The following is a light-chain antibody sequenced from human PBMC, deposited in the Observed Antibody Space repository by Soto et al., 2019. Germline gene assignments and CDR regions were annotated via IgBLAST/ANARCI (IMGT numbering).Light chain of an antibody. CDR3: SSYTSSSTYV. Sequence: LTQPASVSGSPGQSITITCTGSTSDIGSYNYVSWYLQDPGKAPKLIIYDVSYRPSGVSNRFFGSKSGNTASLTISALQAEDEADYYCSSYTSSSTYVFGTGTKLTVL. CDR2: DVS. J-gene: IGLJ1*01. V-gene: IGLV2-14*01. CDR1: TSDIGSYNY.